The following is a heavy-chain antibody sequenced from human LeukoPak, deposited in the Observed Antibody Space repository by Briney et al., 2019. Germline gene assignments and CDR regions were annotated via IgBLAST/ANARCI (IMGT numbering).Heavy chain of an antibody. Sequence: ASVNVSFTTSGYTFTSDGISWVRQAPGQGLEWMGWIGTYKGNTNYAQMFQGRVTMTTDTSTSTAYMELKNLRSDDTAVYYCARTPGMVVVKTFYCMDVWGQGTTVTVSS. V-gene: IGHV1-18*01. J-gene: IGHJ6*02. CDR3: ARTPGMVVVKTFYCMDV. CDR1: GYTFTSDG. D-gene: IGHD3-22*01. CDR2: IGTYKGNT.